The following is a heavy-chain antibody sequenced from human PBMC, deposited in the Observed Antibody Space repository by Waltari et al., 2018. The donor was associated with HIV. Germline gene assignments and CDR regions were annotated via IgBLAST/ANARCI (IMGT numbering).Heavy chain of an antibody. CDR3: ATGVRYYGP. V-gene: IGHV3-53*01. D-gene: IGHD3-10*01. CDR1: NFSVPGKH. CDR2: IYPDDTT. J-gene: IGHJ5*02. Sequence: AESGGRLIQTGGSLGLPCPASNFSVPGKHVTWIRQAPGGSLEWVAVIYPDDTTHYADSVSGRFTISRAKSRTTVLLLMNGLFVDDTATYFCATGVRYYGPWGQGTRVTVSS.